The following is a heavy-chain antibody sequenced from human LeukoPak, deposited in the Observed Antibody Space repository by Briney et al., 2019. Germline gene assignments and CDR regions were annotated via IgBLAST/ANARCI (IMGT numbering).Heavy chain of an antibody. CDR1: GYTFTSYY. CDR2: ISPSGGRT. J-gene: IGHJ4*02. Sequence: ASVKVSCKASGYTFTSYYMHWVRQAPGQGLEWMGIISPSGGRTSYAQKFQGRVTMTRDTSTSTVYMALSSLRSEDTAVYYCARASDSSGYYAPQHYFDYWARAPRPPSPQ. V-gene: IGHV1-46*03. CDR3: ARASDSSGYYAPQHYFDY. D-gene: IGHD3-22*01.